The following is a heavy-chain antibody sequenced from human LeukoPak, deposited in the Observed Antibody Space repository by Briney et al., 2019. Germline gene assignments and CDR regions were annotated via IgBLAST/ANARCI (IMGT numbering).Heavy chain of an antibody. J-gene: IGHJ6*03. D-gene: IGHD7-27*01. CDR1: GFTFSTFA. Sequence: PGGSLRLSCAASGFTFSTFAMSWGRQAPGKGLEWVSTITRSGAAKYYADSVKGRFTISRDNSKNTLYLQMNSLRAEDTAVYYCARELGSWVSGVYYYMDVWGKGTTVTVSS. CDR3: ARELGSWVSGVYYYMDV. CDR2: ITRSGAAK. V-gene: IGHV3-23*01.